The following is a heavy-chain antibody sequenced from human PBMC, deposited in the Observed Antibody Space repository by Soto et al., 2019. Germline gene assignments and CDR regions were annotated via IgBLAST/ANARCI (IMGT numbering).Heavy chain of an antibody. CDR2: INPDSGTT. CDR3: AVRTSSSGALYYYYAMDV. Sequence: ASVKVSCKTSGYNFIDKYVHWVRQAPGQGLEWMAWINPDSGTTHYSQKFQGWVTVTRDTSINTVYMELSRLKSDDTAAYYCAVRTSSSGALYYYYAMDVWGQGTTVTVSS. J-gene: IGHJ6*02. V-gene: IGHV1-2*04. D-gene: IGHD3-10*01. CDR1: GYNFIDKY.